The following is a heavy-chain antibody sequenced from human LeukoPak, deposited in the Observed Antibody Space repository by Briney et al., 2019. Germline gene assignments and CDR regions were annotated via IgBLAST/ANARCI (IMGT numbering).Heavy chain of an antibody. CDR3: ARDSKGWGSGYYFYYMDV. Sequence: SETLSLTCTVSGVSINNYFGSWIRQPVGKGLEWIGRIHTTRNTNYNPALKGRVTMSLDTSKNHFSLKVDAVTAAGTAVYYCARDSKGWGSGYYFYYMDVWRKGTTVTVSS. CDR1: GVSINNYF. V-gene: IGHV4-4*07. J-gene: IGHJ6*03. CDR2: IHTTRNT. D-gene: IGHD3-16*01.